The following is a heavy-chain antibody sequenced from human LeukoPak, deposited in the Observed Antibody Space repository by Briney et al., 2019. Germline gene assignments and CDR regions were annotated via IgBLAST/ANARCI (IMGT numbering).Heavy chain of an antibody. Sequence: GGSLRLSCAASGFTFRNSAMSWVRQAPGKGLEWVSTFTGGDGSAYYADSVKGRFTISRDNARSSLFLQMNGLTAEDTAVYYCLYRMNVWGQGTMVTVSS. J-gene: IGHJ6*02. CDR2: FTGGDGSA. CDR3: LYRMNV. V-gene: IGHV3-23*01. CDR1: GFTFRNSA.